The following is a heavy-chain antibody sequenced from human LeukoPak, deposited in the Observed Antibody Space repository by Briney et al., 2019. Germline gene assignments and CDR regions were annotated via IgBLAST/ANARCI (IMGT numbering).Heavy chain of an antibody. CDR3: AKSPSGSSRISRFDY. V-gene: IGHV3-30*18. CDR2: ISYDGSNK. Sequence: GRSLRLSCAASGXTFSSYGMQWVRQAGGKGVEWVAVISYDGSNKYYADSVKGGFTISRENTKNTVSVQMNRKRAEDTAVYYCAKSPSGSSRISRFDYWGQGILVTVSS. D-gene: IGHD1-26*01. J-gene: IGHJ4*02. CDR1: GXTFSSYG.